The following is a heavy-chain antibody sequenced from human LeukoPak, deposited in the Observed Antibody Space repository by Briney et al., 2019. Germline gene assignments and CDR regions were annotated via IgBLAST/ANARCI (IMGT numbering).Heavy chain of an antibody. CDR1: GFTFSSCSM. V-gene: IGHV4-39*07. J-gene: IGHJ4*02. Sequence: GSLRLSCAASGFTFSSCSMNWVRQPPGKGLEWIGSIYYSGSTYYNPSLKSRVTISVDTSKNQFSLKLSSVTAADTAVYYCARDLGSSSPADYFDYWGQGTLVTVSS. D-gene: IGHD6-13*01. CDR2: IYYSGST. CDR3: ARDLGSSSPADYFDY.